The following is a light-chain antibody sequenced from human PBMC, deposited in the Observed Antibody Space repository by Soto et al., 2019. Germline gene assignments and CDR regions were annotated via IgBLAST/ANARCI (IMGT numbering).Light chain of an antibody. CDR2: GAS. V-gene: IGKV3-15*01. CDR3: QQDDNWAWT. J-gene: IGKJ1*01. CDR1: QSISDT. Sequence: EIVMTQSPATLSVSPGGRATLACRASQSISDTLAWYQHKPGQAPRLLIHGASIRAPGFLARFSGSGPGTEFALTISSLQSEDCLVYYCQQDDNWAWTFGQGTKVELK.